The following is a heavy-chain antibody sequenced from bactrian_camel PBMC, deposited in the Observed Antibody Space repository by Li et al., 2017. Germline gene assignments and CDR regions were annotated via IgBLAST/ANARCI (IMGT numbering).Heavy chain of an antibody. CDR1: GHTLPLH. Sequence: HVQLVESGGGSVQAGGSLKLSCVASGHTLPLHMAWFRRPPGKEREGIAVIDSDGDTAYAESVKGRFTISIDYATRTLYLQMNRLKPGDTATYFCAADPNPPCALEAGPIYKYLDVWGQGTQVTVS. V-gene: IGHV3S53*01. D-gene: IGHD6*01. CDR2: IDSDGDT. CDR3: AADPNPPCALEAGPIYKYLDV. J-gene: IGHJ2*01.